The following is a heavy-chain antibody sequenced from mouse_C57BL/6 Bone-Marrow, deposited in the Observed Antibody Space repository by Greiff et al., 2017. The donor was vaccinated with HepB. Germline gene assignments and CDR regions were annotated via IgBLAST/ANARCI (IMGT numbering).Heavy chain of an antibody. D-gene: IGHD1-1*01. CDR1: GYSITSGYY. CDR2: ISYDGSN. V-gene: IGHV3-6*01. J-gene: IGHJ2*01. CDR3: AREEYYYGSSYDYFDY. Sequence: DVKLQESGPGLVKPSQSLSLTCSVTGYSITSGYYWNWIRQFPGNNLEWMGYISYDGSNNYNPSLKNRISITRDTSKNQFFLKLNSVTTEDTATYYCAREEYYYGSSYDYFDYWGQGTTLTVSS.